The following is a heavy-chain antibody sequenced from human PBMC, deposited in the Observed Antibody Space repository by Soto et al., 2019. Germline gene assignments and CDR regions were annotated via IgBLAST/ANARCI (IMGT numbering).Heavy chain of an antibody. D-gene: IGHD2-2*01. CDR2: ISAHNGNP. CDR3: ARGKYGDY. Sequence: QVHLVQAGAEVKKPGASVKVSCKGSGYAFTTYGITWVRQAPGQGLEWMGWISAHNGNPNYAQKLQGRVTVTRDTSTSTAYMELRSVRSDDTAVYYCARGKYGDYWGQGALVTVSS. J-gene: IGHJ4*02. V-gene: IGHV1-18*01. CDR1: GYAFTTYG.